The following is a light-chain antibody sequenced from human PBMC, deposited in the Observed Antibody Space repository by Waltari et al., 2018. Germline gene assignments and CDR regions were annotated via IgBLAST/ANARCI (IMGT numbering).Light chain of an antibody. CDR2: YSF. V-gene: IGLV1-44*01. Sequence: QFVLTQPPSASGTPGQRVTISCSGNSANIGSNSVTWFQQLQGTAPKLLINYSFQRPSGVPDRFFGSKSGTSASLAISGLLSEDEADYYCAAWDDSLNGYVFGTGTHVSV. CDR3: AAWDDSLNGYV. CDR1: SANIGSNS. J-gene: IGLJ1*01.